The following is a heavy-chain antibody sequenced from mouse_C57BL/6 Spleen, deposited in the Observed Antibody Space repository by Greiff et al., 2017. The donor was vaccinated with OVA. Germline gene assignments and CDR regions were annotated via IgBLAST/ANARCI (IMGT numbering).Heavy chain of an antibody. CDR3: ASNCGSSPLYYAMDY. D-gene: IGHD1-1*01. CDR1: GFTFSSYA. J-gene: IGHJ4*01. Sequence: DVMLVESGGGLVKPGGSLKLSCAASGFTFSSYAMSWVRQTPEKRLEWVATISNGGSYTYYPDNVKGRFTISRDNAKNNLYLQMSHLKSEDTAMYYCASNCGSSPLYYAMDYWGQGTSVTVSS. V-gene: IGHV5-4*03. CDR2: ISNGGSYT.